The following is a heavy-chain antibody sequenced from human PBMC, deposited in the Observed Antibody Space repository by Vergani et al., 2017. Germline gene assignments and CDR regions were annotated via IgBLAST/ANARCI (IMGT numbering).Heavy chain of an antibody. D-gene: IGHD4-17*01. CDR2: IKSKTDGGTT. CDR1: GFTFSNAW. J-gene: IGHJ6*03. Sequence: VQLVESGGGVVQPGRSLRLSCAASGFTFSNAWMNWVRQAPGKGLEWVGRIKSKTDGGTTDYAAPVKGRFTISRDDSKNSLYLQMNSLKTEDTAVYYCTKEHGMEGNDYGDLYYYYMDVWGKGTTVTVSS. V-gene: IGHV3-15*07. CDR3: TKEHGMEGNDYGDLYYYYMDV.